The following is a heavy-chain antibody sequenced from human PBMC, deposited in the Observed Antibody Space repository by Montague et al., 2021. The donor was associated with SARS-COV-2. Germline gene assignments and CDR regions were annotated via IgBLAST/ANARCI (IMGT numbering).Heavy chain of an antibody. Sequence: TLSLTCTVSGGSISTSSYYWTWIRQPAGKGLEWIGRIYASGNTNYNPSLKSRVTMSVDTSKNQFSLNLGSVTAADTAVYYCASQEGVVVPAAQEDYYYYGMDVWGQGTTVTVSS. CDR3: ASQEGVVVPAAQEDYYYYGMDV. D-gene: IGHD2-2*01. J-gene: IGHJ6*02. V-gene: IGHV4-61*02. CDR1: GGSISTSSYY. CDR2: IYASGNT.